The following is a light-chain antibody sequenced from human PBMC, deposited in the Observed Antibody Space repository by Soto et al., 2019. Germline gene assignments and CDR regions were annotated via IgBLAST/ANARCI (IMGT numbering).Light chain of an antibody. CDR1: SSDVGSYNR. Sequence: QSALTQPRSVSGSPGQSVTISCTGTSSDVGSYNRVSWYQQPPGTAPKLMIYEVSNRPSGVPDRFSGSKSGNTASLTISGLQAEDEADYYCSSYTSSSTFVFGGGTKLTVL. J-gene: IGLJ2*01. CDR3: SSYTSSSTFV. V-gene: IGLV2-18*02. CDR2: EVS.